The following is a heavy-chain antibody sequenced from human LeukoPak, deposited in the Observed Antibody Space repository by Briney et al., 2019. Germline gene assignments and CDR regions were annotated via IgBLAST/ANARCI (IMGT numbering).Heavy chain of an antibody. D-gene: IGHD6-19*01. V-gene: IGHV1-2*06. CDR2: INPNSGAT. Sequence: GASVKVSCKASGYTFTCYYMHWVRQAPGQGLEWMGRINPNSGATNYAQKFQGRVTMTRDTSISTAYMELSRLRSDDTAVYYCARLAVAEGDDYWGQGTLVTVSS. J-gene: IGHJ4*02. CDR1: GYTFTCYY. CDR3: ARLAVAEGDDY.